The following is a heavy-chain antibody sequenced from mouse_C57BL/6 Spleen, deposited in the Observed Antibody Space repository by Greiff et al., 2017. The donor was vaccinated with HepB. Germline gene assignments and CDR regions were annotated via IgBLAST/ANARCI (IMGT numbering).Heavy chain of an antibody. V-gene: IGHV5-6*01. D-gene: IGHD4-1*01. CDR3: ARPLTPYYFDY. J-gene: IGHJ2*01. Sequence: EVQLVESGGDLVKPGGSLKLSCAASGFTFSSYGMSWVRQTPDKRLEWVATISSGGSYTYYPDSVKGRFTISRDNAKNTLYLQMSSLKSEDTAMYYCARPLTPYYFDYWGQGTTLTVSS. CDR2: ISSGGSYT. CDR1: GFTFSSYG.